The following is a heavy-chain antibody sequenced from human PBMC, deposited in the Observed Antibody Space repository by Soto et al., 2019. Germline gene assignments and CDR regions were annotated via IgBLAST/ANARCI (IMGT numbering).Heavy chain of an antibody. V-gene: IGHV1-18*01. D-gene: IGHD3-22*01. J-gene: IGHJ4*02. CDR2: ISTYNGDT. Sequence: QVQLVQSGAEVKEPGASVKVSCKASGYTFITYGMSWVRQAPGQGLDWMGWISTYNGDTKYADRLQGRVAMTTDTSTVTAYMELRSLRSDDTAVYYCARGPTDYYDNSGDYSLDYWGQVTLVTVSS. CDR1: GYTFITYG. CDR3: ARGPTDYYDNSGDYSLDY.